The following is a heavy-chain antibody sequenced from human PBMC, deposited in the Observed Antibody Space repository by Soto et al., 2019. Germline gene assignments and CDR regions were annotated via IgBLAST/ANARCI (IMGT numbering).Heavy chain of an antibody. CDR3: ATAAESPGLDY. CDR1: GFTFSSYS. Sequence: EVQLVESGGGLVKPGGSLRLSCAASGFTFSSYSMNWVRQAPGKGLEWVSSISSSSSYIYYADSVKGRFTISRDNAKNSLYLQMNSLRAEDTAVYSCATAAESPGLDYWGQGTLVTVSS. J-gene: IGHJ4*02. CDR2: ISSSSSYI. V-gene: IGHV3-21*01. D-gene: IGHD2-2*01.